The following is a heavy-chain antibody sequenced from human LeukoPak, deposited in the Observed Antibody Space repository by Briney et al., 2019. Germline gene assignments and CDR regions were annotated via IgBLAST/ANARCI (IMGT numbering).Heavy chain of an antibody. D-gene: IGHD3-10*01. J-gene: IGHJ5*02. V-gene: IGHV3-30*18. CDR2: ISYDGGNK. CDR1: GSTFSSYG. CDR3: AKDFYGSGIHWFDP. Sequence: GGSLRLSCAASGSTFSSYGMHWVRQAPGKGLEWVAVISYDGGNKYYADSVKGRFTISRDNSKNTLYLQMNSLRAEDTAVYYCAKDFYGSGIHWFDPWGQGTLVTVSS.